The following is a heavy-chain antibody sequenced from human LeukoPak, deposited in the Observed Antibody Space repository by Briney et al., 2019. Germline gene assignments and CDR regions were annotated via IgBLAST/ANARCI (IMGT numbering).Heavy chain of an antibody. Sequence: SETLSLTCTVFGYSINNGYYWGWIRQAPGKGLEWIGFIYYTGSTNYNPSLKSRVTISVDTSKNQFSLKLNFVTAADTALYYCARHERRADGYTRWIDPWGQGTLVTVSS. CDR1: GYSINNGYY. CDR2: IYYTGST. D-gene: IGHD5-24*01. V-gene: IGHV4-38-2*02. CDR3: ARHERRADGYTRWIDP. J-gene: IGHJ5*02.